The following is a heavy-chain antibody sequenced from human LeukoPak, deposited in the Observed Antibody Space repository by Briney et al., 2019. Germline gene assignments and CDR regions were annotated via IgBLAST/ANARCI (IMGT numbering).Heavy chain of an antibody. CDR3: ARDGNYGDYEP. J-gene: IGHJ5*02. CDR2: INPGGSTT. Sequence: GGSLRLSCAASGFTFSIYWMHWVRQAPGKGLVWVARINPGGSTTNYADSVKGRFTVSRDNAKNTLYLQMNSLRAEDTALYYCARDGNYGDYEPWGQGTLVTVSS. CDR1: GFTFSIYW. V-gene: IGHV3-74*01. D-gene: IGHD4-17*01.